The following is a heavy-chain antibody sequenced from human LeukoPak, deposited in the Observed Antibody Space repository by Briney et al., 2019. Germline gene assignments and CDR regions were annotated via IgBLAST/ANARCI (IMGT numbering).Heavy chain of an antibody. D-gene: IGHD3-22*01. J-gene: IGHJ5*01. V-gene: IGHV1-2*02. Sequence: ASVKVSCKTSGYNFIDYYINWVRQAPGQGLEWMAWMNPNTGGTKFAQRFQGRVTMTRDTSISTAYMELSRLTSDDTAVYYCARGVSSSGFSSWFDSWGQGTLVSVSS. CDR2: MNPNTGGT. CDR3: ARGVSSSGFSSWFDS. CDR1: GYNFIDYY.